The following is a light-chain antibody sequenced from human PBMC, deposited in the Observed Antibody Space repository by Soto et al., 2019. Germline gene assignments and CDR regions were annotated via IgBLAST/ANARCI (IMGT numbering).Light chain of an antibody. J-gene: IGLJ3*02. CDR2: EVN. V-gene: IGLV2-14*01. CDR3: SSYTTINTWV. Sequence: QSALTQPASVSGSPGQSITIPCTGTSSDVGAYGYVSWYQQHPGKSPKIILYEVNNRPSGLSNRFSGSKSGNTASLTISGLQAEDEADYYCSSYTTINTWVFGGGTQLTVL. CDR1: SSDVGAYGY.